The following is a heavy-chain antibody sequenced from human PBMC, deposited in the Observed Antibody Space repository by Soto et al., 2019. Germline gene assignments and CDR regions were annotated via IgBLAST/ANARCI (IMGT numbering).Heavy chain of an antibody. Sequence: ASVKVSWKASGYAFAGYYMHWVRQAPGQGLEWMGWINPNSGGTTYAQKFQGWVTMTSDTSISTAYLEVSRLTSDDTAVYYCARTSHFDYWGQGTPVTVSS. V-gene: IGHV1-2*04. J-gene: IGHJ4*02. CDR1: GYAFAGYY. CDR2: INPNSGGT. CDR3: ARTSHFDY.